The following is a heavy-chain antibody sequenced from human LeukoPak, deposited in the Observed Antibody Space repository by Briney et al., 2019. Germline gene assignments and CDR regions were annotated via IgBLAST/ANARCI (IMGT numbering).Heavy chain of an antibody. V-gene: IGHV3-11*04. CDR1: GFTVSSNY. CDR2: ISSSGSTI. D-gene: IGHD6-19*01. J-gene: IGHJ4*02. Sequence: PGGSLRLSCAASGFTVSSNYMSWVRQAPGKGLEWVSYISSSGSTIYYADSVKGRFTLSRDNAKNSLYLQMNSLRAEGTAVYYCARDYSSGWYYFDYWGQGTLVTVSS. CDR3: ARDYSSGWYYFDY.